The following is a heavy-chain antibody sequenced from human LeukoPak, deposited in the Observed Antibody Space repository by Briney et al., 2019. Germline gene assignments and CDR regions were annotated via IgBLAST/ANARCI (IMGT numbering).Heavy chain of an antibody. Sequence: SVKVSCKASGYTFTSYAMNWVRQAPGQGIEWMGRIIPILGIANYAQKFQGRVKITADKSTSTAYMELSSLRSEDTAVYYCARDIREGHFFDYWGQGTLVTVSS. CDR2: IIPILGIA. D-gene: IGHD2-2*02. J-gene: IGHJ4*02. CDR1: GYTFTSYA. V-gene: IGHV1-69*04. CDR3: ARDIREGHFFDY.